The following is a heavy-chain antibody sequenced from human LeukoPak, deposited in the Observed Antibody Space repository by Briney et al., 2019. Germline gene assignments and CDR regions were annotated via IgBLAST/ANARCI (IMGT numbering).Heavy chain of an antibody. CDR2: INHSGST. J-gene: IGHJ3*02. CDR1: GGSFSGYY. Sequence: SETLSLTCAVYGGSFSGYYWSWIRQPPGKGLEWIGEINHSGSTNYNPSLKSRVTISVDTSKNQFSLKLSSVTAADTAVYYCARMRATETDAFDIWGQGTMVTVSS. D-gene: IGHD5-12*01. V-gene: IGHV4-34*01. CDR3: ARMRATETDAFDI.